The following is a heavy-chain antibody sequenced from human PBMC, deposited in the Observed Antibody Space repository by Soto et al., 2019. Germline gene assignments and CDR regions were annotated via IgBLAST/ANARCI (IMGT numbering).Heavy chain of an antibody. Sequence: QLQLQESGPGRVKSSETLSLTCTVSGDSIGKSKYYWGWVRQAPGKGLEWIGSVFYNGNTYSKPTLTSRVFMSVDTSKNQSSLRLTSVTATDSGVYFCAKHPYHPLVTPFWYFDFWGRGTLVTVSS. CDR1: GDSIGKSKYY. D-gene: IGHD2-2*01. J-gene: IGHJ2*01. CDR2: VFYNGNT. V-gene: IGHV4-39*01. CDR3: AKHPYHPLVTPFWYFDF.